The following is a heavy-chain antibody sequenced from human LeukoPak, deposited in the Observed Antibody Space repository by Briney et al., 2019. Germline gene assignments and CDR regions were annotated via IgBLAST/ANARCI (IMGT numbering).Heavy chain of an antibody. CDR2: ISASDNTM. Sequence: GGSLRLSCAASGFTFSNYEMNWVRQAPGKGLEWISYISASDNTMYYADSVKGRFAISRDNAKNSLYLQMNSLSPEDTAIYYCARLLYYDSSGYSYWGQGTLVTVSS. J-gene: IGHJ4*02. V-gene: IGHV3-48*03. D-gene: IGHD3-22*01. CDR1: GFTFSNYE. CDR3: ARLLYYDSSGYSY.